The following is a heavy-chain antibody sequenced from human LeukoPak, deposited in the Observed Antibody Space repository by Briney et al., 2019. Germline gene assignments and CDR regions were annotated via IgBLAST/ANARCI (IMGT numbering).Heavy chain of an antibody. CDR3: ARRRRAFIAAAGPFDP. V-gene: IGHV4-34*01. CDR1: GGSFSGYY. Sequence: SETLSLTCAVYGGSFSGYYWSWIRQPPGKGLEWIGEINHSGSNNYNPSLKHRVTISVDASKNQLSLKLSSVSAADSAVYYWARRRRAFIAAAGPFDPWGQGTLVTVSS. J-gene: IGHJ5*02. D-gene: IGHD6-13*01. CDR2: INHSGSN.